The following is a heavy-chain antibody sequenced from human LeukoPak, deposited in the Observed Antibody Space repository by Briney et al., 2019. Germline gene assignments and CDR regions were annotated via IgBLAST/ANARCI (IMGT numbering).Heavy chain of an antibody. D-gene: IGHD3-10*01. V-gene: IGHV4-4*07. Sequence: SETLSLTCTVSGGSISSYHWSWIRQPAGKTLEWLGRMYSSGSTNYNPSLKSRVTMSVDTSKNQFSLKLSSVTAADTAVYYCARDRYTSGSSHYYYYMDVWGKGTTVTISS. CDR1: GGSISSYH. J-gene: IGHJ6*03. CDR2: MYSSGST. CDR3: ARDRYTSGSSHYYYYMDV.